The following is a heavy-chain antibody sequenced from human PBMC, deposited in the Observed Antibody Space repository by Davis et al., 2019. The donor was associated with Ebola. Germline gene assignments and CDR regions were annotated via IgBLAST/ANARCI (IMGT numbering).Heavy chain of an antibody. CDR3: ARDISY. J-gene: IGHJ4*02. CDR2: IYYSGSP. Sequence: MPSETLSLTCTVSAGSLSSYSWSWIRQPPGKGLEWIGYIYYSGSPNYNPSLKSRATISVDTSKNQFSLKLSSVTAADTTVYYCARDISYWGQGTLVTVSS. V-gene: IGHV4-59*01. CDR1: AGSLSSYS.